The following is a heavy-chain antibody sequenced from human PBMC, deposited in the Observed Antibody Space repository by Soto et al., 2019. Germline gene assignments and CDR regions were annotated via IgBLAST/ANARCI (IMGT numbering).Heavy chain of an antibody. J-gene: IGHJ4*02. CDR1: GGTFSSYT. V-gene: IGHV1-69*02. CDR3: AGSIAAAGTLDY. CDR2: IIPILGIA. Sequence: QVQLVQSGAEVKKPGSSVKVSCKASGGTFSSYTISWVRQAPGQGLEWMGRIIPILGIANYAQKFQGRVTITADKSTSTAYMELSRLRSEDTAVYYCAGSIAAAGTLDYWGQGTLVTVSS. D-gene: IGHD6-13*01.